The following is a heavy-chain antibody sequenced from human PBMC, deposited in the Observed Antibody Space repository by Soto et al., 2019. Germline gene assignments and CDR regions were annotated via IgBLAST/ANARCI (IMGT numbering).Heavy chain of an antibody. J-gene: IGHJ6*02. CDR1: GGTFSTSA. V-gene: IGHV1-69*01. CDR3: ARDKDRLQLGGNYYYILDV. CDR2: IMPVFPTP. Sequence: QVQLVQSGAEVKKPGSSVKVSCKASGGTFSTSAISWMRQAPGQGLEWVGGIMPVFPTPDYAQNFQGRVTITADESTTTAYLELTSLRADDTAVYYCARDKDRLQLGGNYYYILDVWGQGTAITVSS. D-gene: IGHD1-1*01.